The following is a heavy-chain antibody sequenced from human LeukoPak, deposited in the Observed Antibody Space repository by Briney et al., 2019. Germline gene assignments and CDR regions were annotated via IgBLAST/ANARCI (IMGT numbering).Heavy chain of an antibody. V-gene: IGHV3-7*01. Sequence: GGSLRLSCAASGFTFSSYWMSWVRQAPGKGLEWVANIKQDGSEKYYVDSVKGRFTISRDNAKNSLYLQMNSLRAEDTAVYYCVRDDDRPDNGLDYWGQGTLDTVSS. CDR1: GFTFSSYW. J-gene: IGHJ4*02. D-gene: IGHD3-22*01. CDR2: IKQDGSEK. CDR3: VRDDDRPDNGLDY.